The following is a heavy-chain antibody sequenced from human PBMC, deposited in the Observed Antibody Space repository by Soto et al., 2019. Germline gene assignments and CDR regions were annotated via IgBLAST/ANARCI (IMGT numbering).Heavy chain of an antibody. V-gene: IGHV3-66*01. CDR2: IYSGGST. Sequence: PGGSLRLSCAASGFTVSSNYMSWVRQAPGKGLEWVSVIYSGGSTYYADSVKGRFTISRDNSKNTLYLQMNSLRAEDTAVYYCARDHPPDRDAFDSWGQGTMVTVSS. CDR1: GFTVSSNY. CDR3: ARDHPPDRDAFDS. J-gene: IGHJ3*02.